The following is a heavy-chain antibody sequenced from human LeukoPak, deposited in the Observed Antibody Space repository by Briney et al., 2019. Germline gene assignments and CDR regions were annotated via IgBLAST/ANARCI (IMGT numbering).Heavy chain of an antibody. CDR3: GMAMDV. J-gene: IGHJ6*02. Sequence: GGALILSCAAPGFTFSSYWMNWVRQAPGKGLEWVANIKQDGSETYYVDSVKGRFTISRDNAKNSLYLQMSSLRAEDTAVYYCGMAMDVWGRGTTVTVSS. D-gene: IGHD5-24*01. CDR2: IKQDGSET. V-gene: IGHV3-7*05. CDR1: GFTFSSYW.